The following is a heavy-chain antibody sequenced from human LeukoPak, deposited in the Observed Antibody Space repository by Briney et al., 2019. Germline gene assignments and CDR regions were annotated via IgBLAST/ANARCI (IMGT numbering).Heavy chain of an antibody. CDR2: VTGSSSNT. J-gene: IGHJ4*02. CDR3: AKDRSSTTSCSNY. D-gene: IGHD2-2*01. Sequence: PGGSLRLSCAASGXNFSNYAMTWVRQAPGKGLERVSAVTGSSSNTYYADSVKGRFTISRDNSKNMLYLEMNSLRVEDTAIYYCAKDRSSTTSCSNYWGRGTLVTVSS. CDR1: GXNFSNYA. V-gene: IGHV3-23*01.